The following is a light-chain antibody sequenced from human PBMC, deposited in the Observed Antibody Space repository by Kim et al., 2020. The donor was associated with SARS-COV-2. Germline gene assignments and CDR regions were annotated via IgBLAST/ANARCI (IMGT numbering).Light chain of an antibody. V-gene: IGLV3-19*01. CDR1: SLRSYY. Sequence: SSELTQDPAVSVALGQTVRITCRGDSLRSYYASWYQQKPGQAPLPVMFDKDNRPSGIPDRFSGSSSGDTASLTITGAQAEDEADYYWNSRDSSGDHFVFG. J-gene: IGLJ1*01. CDR2: DKD. CDR3: NSRDSSGDHFV.